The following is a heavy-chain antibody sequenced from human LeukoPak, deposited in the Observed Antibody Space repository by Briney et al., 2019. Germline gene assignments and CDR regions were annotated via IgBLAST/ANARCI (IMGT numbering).Heavy chain of an antibody. J-gene: IGHJ4*02. D-gene: IGHD3-10*01. CDR1: GYTFTGYY. CDR2: INPNSGGT. Sequence: ASVKVSCKASGYTFTGYYVHWVRQAPGQGLEWMGWINPNSGGTNYAQKFQGRVTMTRDTSISTAYMELSRLRSDDTAVYYCARDTDDYYGSGSYLYWGQGTLVTVSS. V-gene: IGHV1-2*02. CDR3: ARDTDDYYGSGSYLY.